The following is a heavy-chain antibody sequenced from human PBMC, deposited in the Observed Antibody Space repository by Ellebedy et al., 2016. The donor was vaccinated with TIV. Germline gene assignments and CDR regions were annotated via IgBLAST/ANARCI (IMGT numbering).Heavy chain of an antibody. CDR2: IYYSGNT. J-gene: IGHJ5*01. CDR1: GGSISRSSSY. V-gene: IGHV4-39*01. Sequence: SETLSLTCTVSGGSISRSSSYWGWIRQPPGKGLEWIGNIYYSGNTDYNPSLKSRVTISVDTSKNQFSLKLRSVTAADTAVYYCARNPPTYNWVDSWGQGTLVIVSS. CDR3: ARNPPTYNWVDS.